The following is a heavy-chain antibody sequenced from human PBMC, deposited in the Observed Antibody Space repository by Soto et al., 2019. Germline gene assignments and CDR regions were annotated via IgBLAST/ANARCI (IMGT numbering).Heavy chain of an antibody. D-gene: IGHD3-10*01. CDR1: GGTFSSYA. J-gene: IGHJ3*02. Sequence: SVKVSCKASGGTFSSYAISWVRQAPGQGLEWMGGIIPIFGTANYAQKFQGRVTITADESTSTAYMELSSLRSEDTAVYYCARDRRDYYGSGSNYAFDIWGQGTMVTVSS. CDR3: ARDRRDYYGSGSNYAFDI. V-gene: IGHV1-69*13. CDR2: IIPIFGTA.